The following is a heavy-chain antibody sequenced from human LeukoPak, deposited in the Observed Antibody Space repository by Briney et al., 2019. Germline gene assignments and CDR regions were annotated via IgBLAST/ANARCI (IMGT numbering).Heavy chain of an antibody. Sequence: PSETLSLTCSVSGASISSVSYYWVWIRQSPGKGLEWIGSIYYSGSTFYSPSLKSRVTISHDTSKNQFSLKLTSVTAEDTAMYYCASVNPIPAMVTMGDFQNWGQGTLVTVSS. D-gene: IGHD5-18*01. V-gene: IGHV4-39*01. CDR1: GASISSVSYY. J-gene: IGHJ1*01. CDR2: IYYSGST. CDR3: ASVNPIPAMVTMGDFQN.